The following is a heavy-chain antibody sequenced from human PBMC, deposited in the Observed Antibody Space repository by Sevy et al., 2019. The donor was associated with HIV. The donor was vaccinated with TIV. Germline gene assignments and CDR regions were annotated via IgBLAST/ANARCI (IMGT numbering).Heavy chain of an antibody. D-gene: IGHD3-10*01. V-gene: IGHV3-30*18. CDR2: ISYDGNNK. J-gene: IGHJ1*01. Sequence: GSLRLSWAALGFTFRRYAIHWGRQAPGKGVGGGAVISYDGNNKYYGDSVQGRFTVSRDNSKNTLYVQMNSLRAEDTAVYYCAKDHNLWSEGGFLHHWGQGTLVTVSS. CDR3: AKDHNLWSEGGFLHH. CDR1: GFTFRRYA.